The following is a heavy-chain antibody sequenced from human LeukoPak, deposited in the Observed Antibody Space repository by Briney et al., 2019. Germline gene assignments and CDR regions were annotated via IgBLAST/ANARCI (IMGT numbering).Heavy chain of an antibody. D-gene: IGHD2-2*01. CDR2: ISGSGGST. Sequence: GGSLRLSCAASGFTFSSYAMSWVRQAPGKGLEWVSAISGSGGSTYYADSVKGRFTISRDNSKNTLYLQMNSLRAEDTAVYYCAKGLRYCSSTSCYALDYWGQGTLVTVSS. CDR3: AKGLRYCSSTSCYALDY. J-gene: IGHJ4*02. V-gene: IGHV3-23*01. CDR1: GFTFSSYA.